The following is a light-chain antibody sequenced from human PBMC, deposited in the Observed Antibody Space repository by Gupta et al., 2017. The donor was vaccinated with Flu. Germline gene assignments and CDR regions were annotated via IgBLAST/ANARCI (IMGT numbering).Light chain of an antibody. V-gene: IGKV1-12*01. J-gene: IGKJ3*01. CDR1: QSISSW. Sequence: DIQMTQSPSSVSASVGDRVTIICRASQSISSWLAWYQQRPGKAPNLLIYAASSLQSGVPSKFSGSGSGTDFTLTISSLQPEDFATYYWQQDNSFPPFGHGTKVDIK. CDR2: AAS. CDR3: QQDNSFPP.